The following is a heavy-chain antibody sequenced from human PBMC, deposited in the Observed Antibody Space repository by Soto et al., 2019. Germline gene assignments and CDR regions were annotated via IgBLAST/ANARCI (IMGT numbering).Heavy chain of an antibody. CDR2: MNPNTGNS. V-gene: IGHV1-8*01. CDR1: GYTFTSYD. D-gene: IGHD1-1*01. Sequence: GXSVKGSCKASGYTFTSYDIYWVRQATGQGLEWMGWMNPNTGNSGYAQKFQGRVTMTSDTSISTAHMELSSLRSEYTAVYYCARRAETNGWNGFGADKYYFDFWGQGTLVTVSS. J-gene: IGHJ4*02. CDR3: ARRAETNGWNGFGADKYYFDF.